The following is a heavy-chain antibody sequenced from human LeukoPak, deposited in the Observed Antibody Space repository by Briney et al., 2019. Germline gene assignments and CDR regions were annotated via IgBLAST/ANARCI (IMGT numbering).Heavy chain of an antibody. D-gene: IGHD3-10*01. CDR3: VKDMNPGGADV. J-gene: IGHJ6*02. CDR2: IYWSSSGT. V-gene: IGHV3-9*02. CDR1: GFNSEDHA. Sequence: GRSLRLSYVVSGFNSEDHAMHWVRQAPGKGPEWVSGIYWSSSGTGYADSVKGRFTVSRDSAKNSLYLQMNSLRPEDTALYYCVKDMNPGGADVWXQXTXVTVSS.